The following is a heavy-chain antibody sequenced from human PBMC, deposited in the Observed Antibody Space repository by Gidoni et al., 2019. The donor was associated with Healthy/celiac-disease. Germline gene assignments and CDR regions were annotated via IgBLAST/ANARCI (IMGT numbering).Heavy chain of an antibody. CDR1: GYTFTGYY. D-gene: IGHD3-9*01. Sequence: QVQLVQSGAEGKKPGASVKVYCTAAGYTFTGYYMHWVRQAPGQGLEWMGRINPNSGGTNYAQKFQGRVTMTRDTSSSTAYMELGRLRSDATAVYYCARVKFLTVLYFDYWGQGTLVTVSS. V-gene: IGHV1-2*02. J-gene: IGHJ4*02. CDR2: INPNSGGT. CDR3: ARVKFLTVLYFDY.